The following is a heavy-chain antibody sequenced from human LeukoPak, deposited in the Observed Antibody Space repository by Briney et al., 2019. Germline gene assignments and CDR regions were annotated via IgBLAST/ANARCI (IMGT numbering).Heavy chain of an antibody. V-gene: IGHV3-7*05. Sequence: PGGSLRLSCAASGFTFSSYWMSWVRQAPGKGLQWVANIKQDGSEKYYVDSVKGRFTISRDNAKNSLPLQMNSLRAEDTAVYYCARYSSSWHAYDIWGQGTMATVSA. CDR2: IKQDGSEK. D-gene: IGHD6-13*01. CDR1: GFTFSSYW. CDR3: ARYSSSWHAYDI. J-gene: IGHJ3*02.